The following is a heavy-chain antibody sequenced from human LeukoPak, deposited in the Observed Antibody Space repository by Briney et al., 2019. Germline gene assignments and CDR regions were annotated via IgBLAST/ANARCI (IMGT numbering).Heavy chain of an antibody. CDR2: ISTYNGNT. CDR3: ARVYGSGSYTSFDY. Sequence: ASVKVSCKASGYTFTSYGISWVRQAPGQGLEWMGWISTYNGNTNYAQKLKGRVTMTTDTSTSTAYMELRSLRSDDTAVYYCARVYGSGSYTSFDYWGQGTLVTVSS. V-gene: IGHV1-18*01. D-gene: IGHD3-10*01. CDR1: GYTFTSYG. J-gene: IGHJ4*02.